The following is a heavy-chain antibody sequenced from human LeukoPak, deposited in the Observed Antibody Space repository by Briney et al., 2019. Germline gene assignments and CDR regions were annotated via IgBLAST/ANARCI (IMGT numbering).Heavy chain of an antibody. CDR2: INPNSGGT. D-gene: IGHD2-15*01. Sequence: GASVKVSCKASGYTFTGYYMHWVRQATGQGLEWMGWINPNSGGTNYAQKFQGRVTMTRDTSISTAYMELSRLRSDDTAVYYCASVVAAIIQDFGMDVWGQGTTVTVSS. CDR1: GYTFTGYY. J-gene: IGHJ6*02. CDR3: ASVVAAIIQDFGMDV. V-gene: IGHV1-2*02.